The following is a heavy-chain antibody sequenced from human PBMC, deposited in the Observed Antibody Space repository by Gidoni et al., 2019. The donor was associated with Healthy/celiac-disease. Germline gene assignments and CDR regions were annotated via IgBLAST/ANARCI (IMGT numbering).Heavy chain of an antibody. J-gene: IGHJ6*02. Sequence: QVHLVDSGGVVVHPARSLTLSCAASGFPFSSYTMHWVRQAPGKGLGWVAVISYDGSNKYYADSVKGRFTISRDNSKNTLYLQMNSLRAEDTAVYYCARDGCGGDCYHYYYGMDVWGQGTTVTVSS. CDR1: GFPFSSYT. D-gene: IGHD2-21*01. CDR3: ARDGCGGDCYHYYYGMDV. V-gene: IGHV3-30*04. CDR2: ISYDGSNK.